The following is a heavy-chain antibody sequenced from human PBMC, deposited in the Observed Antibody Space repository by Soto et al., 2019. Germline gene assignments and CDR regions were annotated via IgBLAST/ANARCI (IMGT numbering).Heavy chain of an antibody. J-gene: IGHJ4*02. D-gene: IGHD6-25*01. Sequence: SLRLSCAASGFTFSSYGMHWVRQAPGKGLEWVAVISYDGSNKYYADSVKGRFTISRDNSKNTLYLQMNSLRAEDTAVYYCAKDRLAADFDYWGQGTLVTVSS. CDR3: AKDRLAADFDY. CDR1: GFTFSSYG. CDR2: ISYDGSNK. V-gene: IGHV3-30*18.